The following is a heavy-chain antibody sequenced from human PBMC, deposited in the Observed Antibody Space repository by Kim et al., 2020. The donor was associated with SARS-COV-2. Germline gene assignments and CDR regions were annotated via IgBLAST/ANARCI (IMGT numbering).Heavy chain of an antibody. CDR3: ARAIRGSSTLRYYYYYGMDV. V-gene: IGHV4-59*13. CDR2: IYYSGST. Sequence: SETLSLTCTVSGGSISSYYWSWIRQPPGKGLEWIGYIYYSGSTNYNPSLKSRVTISVDTSKNQFSLKLSSVTAADTAVYHCARAIRGSSTLRYYYYYGMDVWGQGTTVTVSS. CDR1: GGSISSYY. J-gene: IGHJ6*02. D-gene: IGHD6-6*01.